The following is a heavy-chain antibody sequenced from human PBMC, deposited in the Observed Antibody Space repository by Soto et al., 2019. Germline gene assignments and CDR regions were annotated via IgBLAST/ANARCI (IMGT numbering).Heavy chain of an antibody. CDR1: GFRFNQYS. CDR2: ITHDGSIT. CDR3: ARVAGVCVGADCELFGMDV. Sequence: EVQLVEFGGGVVQPGGSLRLSCAASGFRFNQYSMHWVRQTPGKGPVWVSRITHDGSITTYADSVKGRFTIFRDNANNMLYLQMNGLRVEDTAVYYCARVAGVCVGADCELFGMDVWGQGTTVTVSS. D-gene: IGHD2-21*01. V-gene: IGHV3-74*01. J-gene: IGHJ6*02.